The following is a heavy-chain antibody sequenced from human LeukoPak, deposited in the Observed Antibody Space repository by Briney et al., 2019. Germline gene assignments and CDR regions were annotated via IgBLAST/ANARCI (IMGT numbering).Heavy chain of an antibody. J-gene: IGHJ3*02. V-gene: IGHV4-38-2*01. CDR3: ARSRNWNYVRAFDI. Sequence: PSETLPLTCAVSGYSISSGYYWGWIRQPPGKGLEWIGSIYHSGSTYYNPSLKSRVTISVDTSKNQFSLKLSSVTAADTAVFYCARSRNWNYVRAFDIWGQGTVVTVSS. CDR1: GYSISSGYY. D-gene: IGHD1-7*01. CDR2: IYHSGST.